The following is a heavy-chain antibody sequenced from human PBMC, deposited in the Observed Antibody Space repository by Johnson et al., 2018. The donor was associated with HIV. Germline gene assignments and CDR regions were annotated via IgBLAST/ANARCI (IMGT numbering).Heavy chain of an antibody. CDR2: VYSGGST. V-gene: IGHV3-53*01. Sequence: VQLVESGGGLIQPVGSLRLSCAASGFTVSSHYMNWVRQAPGKGLEWVSIVYSGGSTYYADSVKGRFTISRDNSKNTLYLQMNTLRAEDTAVYYCARDLPYYYDSSNKNGAFDIWGQGTVVTVS. D-gene: IGHD3-22*01. CDR3: ARDLPYYYDSSNKNGAFDI. CDR1: GFTVSSHY. J-gene: IGHJ3*02.